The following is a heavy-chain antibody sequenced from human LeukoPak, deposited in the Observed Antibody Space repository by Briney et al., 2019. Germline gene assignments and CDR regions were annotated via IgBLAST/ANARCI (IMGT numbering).Heavy chain of an antibody. CDR1: GGSFSGYY. Sequence: KPSETLSLTCAVYGGSFSGYYWSWIRQPPGKELEWIGEINHSGSTNYNPSLKSRVTISVDTSKNQFSLKLSSVTAADTAVYYCARAPVRAYSSGWLDLRYFQHWGQGTLVTVSS. CDR2: INHSGST. CDR3: ARAPVRAYSSGWLDLRYFQH. V-gene: IGHV4-34*01. D-gene: IGHD6-19*01. J-gene: IGHJ1*01.